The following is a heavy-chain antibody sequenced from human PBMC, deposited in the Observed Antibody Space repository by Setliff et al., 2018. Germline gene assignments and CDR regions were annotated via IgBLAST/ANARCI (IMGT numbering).Heavy chain of an antibody. CDR2: TYYSGST. V-gene: IGHV4-31*03. D-gene: IGHD1-26*01. Sequence: PSETLSLTCTVSGGSISSGGYYWSWIRQHPGKGLEWIGYTYYSGSTYYNPSLKSRVTISVDTSKNQFSLKLSSVTAADTAVYYCARDRRIVGARHAFDIWGQGTMVTVSS. J-gene: IGHJ3*02. CDR1: GGSISSGGYY. CDR3: ARDRRIVGARHAFDI.